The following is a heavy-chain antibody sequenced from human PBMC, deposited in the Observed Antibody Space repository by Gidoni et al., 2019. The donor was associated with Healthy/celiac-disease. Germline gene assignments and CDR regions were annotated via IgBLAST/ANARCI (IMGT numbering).Heavy chain of an antibody. CDR3: ARGRMVRYQTEPAFDY. J-gene: IGHJ4*02. CDR1: GSTLSSYS. D-gene: IGHD3-10*01. Sequence: EVQLVESGGGLVKPGGSLSLSCAAYGSTLSSYSMNWVRQAPGKGREWVSSISSSSSYIYYAASVKGRFTISRDNAKNSLYLQMNSLRAEDTAVYYCARGRMVRYQTEPAFDYWGQGTLVTVSS. CDR2: ISSSSSYI. V-gene: IGHV3-21*01.